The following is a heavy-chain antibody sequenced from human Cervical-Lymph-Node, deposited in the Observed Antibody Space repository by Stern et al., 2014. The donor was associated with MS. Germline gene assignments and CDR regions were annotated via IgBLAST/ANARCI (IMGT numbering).Heavy chain of an antibody. CDR2: FDPEDGET. Sequence: QVQLVQSGAEVKKPGASVKVSCKGSGYTLTELSMHWVRQAPGKGLEWMGGFDPEDGETSYAQKFQGRVTMTEDTSRDTAYIEVRALKSEDTAVYYCATGWRDVMARERAFYYGMDVWGQGTPVTVSS. V-gene: IGHV1-24*01. D-gene: IGHD3-10*01. CDR1: GYTLTELS. J-gene: IGHJ6*02. CDR3: ATGWRDVMARERAFYYGMDV.